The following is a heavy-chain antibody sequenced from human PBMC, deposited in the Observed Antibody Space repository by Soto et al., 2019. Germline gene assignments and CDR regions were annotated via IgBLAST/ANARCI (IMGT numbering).Heavy chain of an antibody. V-gene: IGHV3-23*01. CDR1: GFTFSSYW. CDR3: AKRSSSSTFDY. D-gene: IGHD6-6*01. CDR2: IKHSDNST. J-gene: IGHJ4*02. Sequence: GSLRLSCAASGFTFSSYWMSWVRQAPGKGLEWVSDIKHSDNSTYYADSVKGRFTISRDNSKNTLYLQMNSLRAEDTAVYYCAKRSSSSTFDYWGQGTLVTVSS.